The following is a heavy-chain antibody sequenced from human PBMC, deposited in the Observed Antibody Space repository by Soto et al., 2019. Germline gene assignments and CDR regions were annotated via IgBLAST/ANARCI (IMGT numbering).Heavy chain of an antibody. D-gene: IGHD3-10*01. J-gene: IGHJ6*02. CDR3: ALRSSSVYHYYGKDV. CDR1: GYTFTNYA. V-gene: IGHV1-3*01. Sequence: ASVKVSCKASGYTFTNYAMHWVRQAPGQRLEWMGWINAGNGNTKYSQKFQGRVTITRDTSASTAYMELSSLRSEDTAVYYCALRSSSVYHYYGKDVWGQGTTVTVSS. CDR2: INAGNGNT.